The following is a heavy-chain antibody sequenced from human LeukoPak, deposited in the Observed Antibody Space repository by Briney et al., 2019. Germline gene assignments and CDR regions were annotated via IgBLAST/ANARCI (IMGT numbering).Heavy chain of an antibody. J-gene: IGHJ4*02. Sequence: GGSLRLSCAASGFTFSSYGMHWVRQAPGKGLEWVAVISYDGSNKYYADSVKGRFTISRDNSKNTLYLQMNSLRAEDTAVYYCARLGVSVVVVPDWGQGTLVTVSS. CDR2: ISYDGSNK. V-gene: IGHV3-30*03. CDR1: GFTFSSYG. D-gene: IGHD2-21*01. CDR3: ARLGVSVVVVPD.